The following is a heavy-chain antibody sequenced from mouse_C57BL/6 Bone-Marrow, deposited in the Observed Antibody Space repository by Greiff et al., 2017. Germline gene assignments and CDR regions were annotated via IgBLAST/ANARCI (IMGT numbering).Heavy chain of an antibody. V-gene: IGHV14-4*01. CDR2: IDPENGDT. J-gene: IGHJ2*01. CDR3: TTRPLHY. CDR1: GFNIKDDY. Sequence: EVKLMESGAELVRPGASVKLSCTASGFNIKDDYMHWVKQRPEQGLEWIGWIDPENGDTEYASKFQGKATITADTSSNTAYLQLSSLTSEDTAVYYCTTRPLHYWGQGTTLTVAS.